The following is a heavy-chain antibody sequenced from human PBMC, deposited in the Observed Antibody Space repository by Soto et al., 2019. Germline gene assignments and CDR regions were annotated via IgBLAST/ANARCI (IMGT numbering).Heavy chain of an antibody. D-gene: IGHD3-3*01. V-gene: IGHV1-18*04. J-gene: IGHJ3*02. CDR1: GYTFTSYG. CDR3: ARYGKLRFLEWLISGGAFDI. CDR2: ISAYNGNT. Sequence: AASVKVSCKASGYTFTSYGISWVRQAPGQGLEWMGWISAYNGNTNYAQKLQGRITMTTDTSTSTAYMELRSLRSDDTAVYYCARYGKLRFLEWLISGGAFDIWGQGTMVTVSS.